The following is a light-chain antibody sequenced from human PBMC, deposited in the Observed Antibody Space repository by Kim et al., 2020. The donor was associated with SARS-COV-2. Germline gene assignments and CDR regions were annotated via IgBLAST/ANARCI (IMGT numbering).Light chain of an antibody. Sequence: DIQMTQSPSTLSASIGDTVTITCRASQSINDWLAWYQQKPGKAPKLLISKASSLESGVPSRFSGTGSGTEYTLTISSLQPDDFATYYCQQYNSYWTFGQGTKVDIK. CDR1: QSINDW. J-gene: IGKJ1*01. CDR2: KAS. V-gene: IGKV1-5*03. CDR3: QQYNSYWT.